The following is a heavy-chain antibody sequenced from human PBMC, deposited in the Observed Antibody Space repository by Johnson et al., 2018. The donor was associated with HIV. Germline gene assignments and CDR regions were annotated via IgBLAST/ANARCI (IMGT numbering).Heavy chain of an antibody. D-gene: IGHD4-23*01. CDR2: IYSGGTT. CDR1: GFTVSNNY. CDR3: ANLGDYGGNNGFDI. V-gene: IGHV3-66*02. Sequence: VQLVESGGGLVQPGGSLRLSCAASGFTVSNNYLGWVRQAPGTGLEWVSIIYSGGTTYHADSVKGRFTISRDNPKNTLYLQMNRLRTEDTAVYYCANLGDYGGNNGFDIWGQGTMVTVSS. J-gene: IGHJ3*02.